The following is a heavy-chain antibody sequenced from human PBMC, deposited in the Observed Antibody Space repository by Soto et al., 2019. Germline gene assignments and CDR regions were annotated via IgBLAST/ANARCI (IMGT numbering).Heavy chain of an antibody. CDR2: IIPIFGTA. V-gene: IGHV1-69*13. D-gene: IGHD3-22*01. Sequence: SVKGSCTGSGGTFSSYAIGWVRQAPGQGLEWMGGIIPIFGTANYAQKFQGRVTITADESTSTAYMELSSLRSEDTAVYYCARPYYDSSGLYSGYFDYWGQGTLVTVSS. J-gene: IGHJ4*02. CDR1: GGTFSSYA. CDR3: ARPYYDSSGLYSGYFDY.